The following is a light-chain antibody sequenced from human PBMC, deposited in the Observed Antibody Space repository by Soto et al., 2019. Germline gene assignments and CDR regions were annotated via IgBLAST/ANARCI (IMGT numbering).Light chain of an antibody. V-gene: IGLV1-40*01. CDR1: SSNIGSGFD. J-gene: IGLJ3*02. CDR2: GNT. Sequence: QSVLPKPPSVSGAPGQRGTIACTGSSSNIGSGFDVHWYQQLPAAAPKLLIYGNTNRPSVVPDRFSGSKSGTSASLAITGLQAEDEADYYCQSYDSSLSGRRVFSGGTKLTVL. CDR3: QSYDSSLSGRRV.